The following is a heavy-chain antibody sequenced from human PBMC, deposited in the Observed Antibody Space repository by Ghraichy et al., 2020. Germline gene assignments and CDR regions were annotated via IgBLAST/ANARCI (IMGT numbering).Heavy chain of an antibody. Sequence: LTCAASGFTFSNYWFHRVRQAPGKGLVCVSRINRDGTITNYADSVKCRFTISRDNARNMVYLQMNSLRVEDTSVYYCTRDLGGGGANCGQGTLVTVSS. CDR3: TRDLGGGGAN. J-gene: IGHJ4*02. CDR2: INRDGTIT. D-gene: IGHD2-15*01. CDR1: GFTFSNYW. V-gene: IGHV3-74*01.